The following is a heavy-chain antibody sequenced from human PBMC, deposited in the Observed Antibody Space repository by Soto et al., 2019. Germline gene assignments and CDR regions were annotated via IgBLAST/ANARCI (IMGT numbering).Heavy chain of an antibody. J-gene: IGHJ4*02. CDR2: INAYNGNT. Sequence: ASVKVSCKASGYTFTSYGISWVRQAPGQGLEWLGWINAYNGNTNYAQKLQGRVTMTTDTSKRTAYMELSSLRSEDTAVYYCARVGGNWNDDYFDYWGQGTLVTVSS. V-gene: IGHV1-18*01. CDR3: ARVGGNWNDDYFDY. CDR1: GYTFTSYG. D-gene: IGHD1-1*01.